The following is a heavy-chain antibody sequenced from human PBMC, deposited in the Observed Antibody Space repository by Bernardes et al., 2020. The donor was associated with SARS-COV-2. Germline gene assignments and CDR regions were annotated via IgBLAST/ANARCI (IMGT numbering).Heavy chain of an antibody. CDR2: ISSGGAST. D-gene: IGHD3-22*01. CDR3: AEDPGGSSYGVY. J-gene: IGHJ4*02. Sequence: GGSLRLSRAAPRISFTDYAMSWVRQAPGKGLEWVSGISSGGASTYYSDSVKGRFTVSRDNSKSTLYLQMNSLRAEDTAIYYCAEDPGGSSYGVYFGQGTLVTVAS. V-gene: IGHV3-23*01. CDR1: RISFTDYA.